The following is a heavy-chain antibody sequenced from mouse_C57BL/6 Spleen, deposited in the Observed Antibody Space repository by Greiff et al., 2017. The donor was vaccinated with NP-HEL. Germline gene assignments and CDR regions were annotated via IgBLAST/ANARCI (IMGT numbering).Heavy chain of an antibody. Sequence: QVQLQQSGPELVKPGASVKISCKASGYAFSSSWMNWVKQRPGKGLEWIGRIYPGDGDTNYNGKFKGKATLTADKSSSTAYMQLSSLTSEDSAVYFCARGGAFAYWGQGTLVTVSA. CDR3: ARGGAFAY. V-gene: IGHV1-82*01. J-gene: IGHJ3*01. CDR1: GYAFSSSW. CDR2: IYPGDGDT.